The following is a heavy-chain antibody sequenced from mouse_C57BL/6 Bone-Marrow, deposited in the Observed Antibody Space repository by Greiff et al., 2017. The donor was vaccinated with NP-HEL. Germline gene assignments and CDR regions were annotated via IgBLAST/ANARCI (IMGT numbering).Heavy chain of an antibody. CDR3: GLRREGGYFDV. CDR2: IYPGDGDT. V-gene: IGHV1-82*01. D-gene: IGHD2-4*01. J-gene: IGHJ1*03. CDR1: GYAFSSSW. Sequence: QVQLQQSGPELVKPGASVKISCKASGYAFSSSWMNWVKQRPGKGLEWIGRIYPGDGDTNYNGKFKGKATLTADKSSSTAYMQLSSLTSEDSAVYFCGLRREGGYFDVWGTGTTVTVSS.